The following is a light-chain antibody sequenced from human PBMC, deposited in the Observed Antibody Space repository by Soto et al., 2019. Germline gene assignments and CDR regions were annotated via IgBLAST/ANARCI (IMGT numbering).Light chain of an antibody. CDR3: QQYGTSPIT. J-gene: IGKJ5*01. V-gene: IGKV3-20*01. CDR1: QSVTSTY. CDR2: DTS. Sequence: EIVLTQSPGTLSLSPGERATLSCRASQSVTSTYLAWYQQRPGQTPTLLISDTSIRATGIPDRFSGSGPGTDFTLAISRLEPEDFAVYYCQQYGTSPITFGHRTRLGSK.